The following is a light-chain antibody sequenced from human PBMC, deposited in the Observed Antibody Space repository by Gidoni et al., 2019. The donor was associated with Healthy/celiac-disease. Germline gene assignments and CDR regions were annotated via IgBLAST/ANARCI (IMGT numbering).Light chain of an antibody. J-gene: IGKJ5*01. Sequence: DIQMTQSPSSLSASVGDRVTITCQASQDISNYLNWYQQKQGKAPKLLSYDASNLETGVPSRFSGSGSGTDFTFTISSLQPEDIATYYCQQYDKLPITFGQGTRLEIK. CDR3: QQYDKLPIT. CDR1: QDISNY. CDR2: DAS. V-gene: IGKV1-33*01.